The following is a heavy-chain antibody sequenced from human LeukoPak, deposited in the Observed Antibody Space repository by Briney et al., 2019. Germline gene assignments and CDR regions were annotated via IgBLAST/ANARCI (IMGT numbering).Heavy chain of an antibody. V-gene: IGHV1-69*04. D-gene: IGHD4-23*01. CDR2: IIPILGIA. Sequence: GASVKFSCKASEGPFSSYAISWVQKAPGQGLKWMGRIIPILGIANYAQKFQGRVTITADKSTSTAYMELSSLRSEDTAVYYCARGVVTFLYYFDYWGQGTLVTVSS. CDR1: EGPFSSYA. J-gene: IGHJ4*02. CDR3: ARGVVTFLYYFDY.